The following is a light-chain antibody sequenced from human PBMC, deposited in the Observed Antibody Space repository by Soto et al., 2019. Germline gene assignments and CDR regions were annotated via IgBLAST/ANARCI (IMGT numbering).Light chain of an antibody. V-gene: IGLV2-14*01. Sequence: QSALTQPASVSGSPGQSITISCTGPISDVGGYNYVSWYQQHPGKAPKLMIYEVSNRPSGVSNRFSGSKSGNTASLTISGLQAEDEADYYCSSYTSSLRVVFGGGTKLTVL. CDR1: ISDVGGYNY. CDR3: SSYTSSLRVV. CDR2: EVS. J-gene: IGLJ2*01.